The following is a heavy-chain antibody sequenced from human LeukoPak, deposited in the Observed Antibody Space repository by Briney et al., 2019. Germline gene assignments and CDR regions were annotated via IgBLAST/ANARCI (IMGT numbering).Heavy chain of an antibody. Sequence: SETLSLTCTVSGVSISSSSYYWGWLRQPPGKGLEWIGSIYYSGSTYYNPSLKSRVTISVDASKNQFSLKLSSVTAADTAVYYCASTSSGWILHWGQGTLVTVSS. CDR1: GVSISSSSYY. V-gene: IGHV4-39*07. CDR2: IYYSGST. CDR3: ASTSSGWILH. J-gene: IGHJ4*02. D-gene: IGHD6-19*01.